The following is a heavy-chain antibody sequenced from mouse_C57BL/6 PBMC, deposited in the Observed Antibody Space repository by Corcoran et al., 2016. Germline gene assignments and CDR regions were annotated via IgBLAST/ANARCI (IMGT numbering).Heavy chain of an antibody. CDR2: IDPANGNT. V-gene: IGHV14-3*01. J-gene: IGHJ4*01. CDR3: ASWGDY. Sequence: EVQLQQSVAELVRPWASVKLSCSASGFHITNTYIHWVKQRPEQGLEWIGRIDPANGNTKYAPKFQGKATRTADTSSNTAYLPLSSLTSEDTAIYYGASWGDYWGQGTSVTVSS. CDR1: GFHITNTY.